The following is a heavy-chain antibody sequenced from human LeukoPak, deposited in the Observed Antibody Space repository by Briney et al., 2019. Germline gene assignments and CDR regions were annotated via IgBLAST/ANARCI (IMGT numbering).Heavy chain of an antibody. D-gene: IGHD3-10*01. Sequence: SVKVSCKASGYTFTSYDINWVRQATGQGLEWMGGIIPIFGTANYAQKFQGRVTITADESTSTAYMELSSLRSEDTAVYYCARSTRPSRLLWFGELSPIDYWGQGTLVTVSS. V-gene: IGHV1-69*13. CDR3: ARSTRPSRLLWFGELSPIDY. J-gene: IGHJ4*02. CDR1: GYTFTSYD. CDR2: IIPIFGTA.